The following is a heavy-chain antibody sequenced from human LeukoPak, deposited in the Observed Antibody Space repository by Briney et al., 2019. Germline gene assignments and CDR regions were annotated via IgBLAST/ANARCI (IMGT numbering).Heavy chain of an antibody. CDR2: IIPIFGTA. CDR3: APRALYYYDSSGPPFDP. D-gene: IGHD3-22*01. Sequence: ASVKVSCKASGGSFSTYAISWVRQAPGQGLEWMGGIIPIFGTANYAQKFQGRVTITADESMSTAYMELSSLRSEDTAVYYCAPRALYYYDSSGPPFDPWGQGTLVTVSS. CDR1: GGSFSTYA. V-gene: IGHV1-69*13. J-gene: IGHJ5*02.